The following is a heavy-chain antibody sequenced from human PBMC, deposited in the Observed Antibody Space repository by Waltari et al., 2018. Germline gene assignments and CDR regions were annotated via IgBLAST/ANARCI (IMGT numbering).Heavy chain of an antibody. Sequence: QVQLVQSGAEVKKPGSSVKVSCKASGGTFSSYAISWVRQAPGQGLEWMGGIIPIFGTANDAQKFQGRVTITADKSTSTAYMELSSLRSEDTAVYYCARDNTVSYDRRIVVNNAFDIWGQGTMVTVSS. V-gene: IGHV1-69*14. D-gene: IGHD3-22*01. CDR2: IIPIFGTA. CDR1: GGTFSSYA. J-gene: IGHJ3*02. CDR3: ARDNTVSYDRRIVVNNAFDI.